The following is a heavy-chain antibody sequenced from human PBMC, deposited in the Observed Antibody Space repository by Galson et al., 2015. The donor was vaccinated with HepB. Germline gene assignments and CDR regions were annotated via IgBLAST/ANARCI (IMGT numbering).Heavy chain of an antibody. CDR3: ARVRDDSSGYYYVESNAFDI. CDR1: GFTFSSYS. CDR2: ISSSSSYI. D-gene: IGHD3-22*01. Sequence: SLRLSCAASGFTFSSYSMNWVRQAPGKGLEWVSSISSSSSYIYYADSVKGRFTISRDNAKNSLYLQMNSLRAEDTAVYYCARVRDDSSGYYYVESNAFDIWGQGTMVTVSS. V-gene: IGHV3-21*01. J-gene: IGHJ3*02.